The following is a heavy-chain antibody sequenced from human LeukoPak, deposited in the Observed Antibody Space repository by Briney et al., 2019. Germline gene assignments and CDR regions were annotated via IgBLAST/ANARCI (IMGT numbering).Heavy chain of an antibody. Sequence: PSQTLSLTCTVSGGSIRSGGYYWRWIRQHPGKGLEWIGFIYYSGSTYYNPSLESRATVSIDTSKNQFSLKLSSVTAADTAVYYCARDSRGGSYDYFDYWGQGTLVTVSS. CDR3: ARDSRGGSYDYFDY. J-gene: IGHJ4*02. V-gene: IGHV4-31*03. D-gene: IGHD1-26*01. CDR1: GGSIRSGGYY. CDR2: IYYSGST.